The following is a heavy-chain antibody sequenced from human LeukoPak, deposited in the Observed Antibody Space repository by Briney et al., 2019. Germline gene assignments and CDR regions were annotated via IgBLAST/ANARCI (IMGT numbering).Heavy chain of an antibody. V-gene: IGHV4-31*03. D-gene: IGHD6-19*01. Sequence: SETLSLTCTVSGGSISSGGYYWSWIRQHPGKGLEWIGYIYYSGSTYCNPSLKSRVTISVDTSKNQFSLKLSSVTAADTAVYYCARDGVAGGFDYWGQGTLVTVSS. CDR1: GGSISSGGYY. CDR2: IYYSGST. J-gene: IGHJ4*02. CDR3: ARDGVAGGFDY.